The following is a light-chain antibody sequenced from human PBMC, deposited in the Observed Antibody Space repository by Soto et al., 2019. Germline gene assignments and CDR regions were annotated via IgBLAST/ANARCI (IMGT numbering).Light chain of an antibody. V-gene: IGKV3-20*01. J-gene: IGKJ1*01. CDR2: GAS. CDR3: QQYATSLTWT. Sequence: EIVLTQSPGTLSLSPGERATLSCRASQTVGGNYLAWYQHKPGQAPRLLMYGASSRATGIPDRFTGSGSGTDFTLTISRLESEDFAVYYCQQYATSLTWTFGQGTKVEIK. CDR1: QTVGGNY.